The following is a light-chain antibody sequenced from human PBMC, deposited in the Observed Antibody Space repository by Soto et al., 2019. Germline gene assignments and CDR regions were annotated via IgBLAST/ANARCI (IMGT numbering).Light chain of an antibody. Sequence: DIQMTQSPSTLSASVGDRVTITCRASQSISSWLAWYQQKPGKAPKLLIYDASSLESGVTSRFSGSGSGTEFTLTISSLQPDYFASYYCQQYNSYSPCTFGQGTKVEIK. CDR2: DAS. V-gene: IGKV1-5*01. CDR3: QQYNSYSPCT. J-gene: IGKJ1*01. CDR1: QSISSW.